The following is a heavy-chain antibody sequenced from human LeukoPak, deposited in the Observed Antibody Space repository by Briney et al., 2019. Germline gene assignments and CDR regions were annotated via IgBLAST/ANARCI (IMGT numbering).Heavy chain of an antibody. Sequence: SVKVSCKASGGTFSSYAISWVRQAPGQGLEWMGGIIPIFGTANYAQKFQGRVTITTDESTSTAYMELSSLRSEDTAVYYCAREGVNIVATFPASTYYYYMDVWGKGTTVTVSS. D-gene: IGHD5-12*01. V-gene: IGHV1-69*05. J-gene: IGHJ6*03. CDR3: AREGVNIVATFPASTYYYYMDV. CDR2: IIPIFGTA. CDR1: GGTFSSYA.